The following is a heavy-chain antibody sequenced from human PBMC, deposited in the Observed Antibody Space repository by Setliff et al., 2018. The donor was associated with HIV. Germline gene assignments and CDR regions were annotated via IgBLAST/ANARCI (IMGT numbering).Heavy chain of an antibody. V-gene: IGHV4-4*07. D-gene: IGHD2-2*01. J-gene: IGHJ4*02. CDR2: IYTSGST. Sequence: PSETLSLTCTVSGGSISISDWSWIRQPAGKGLEWIGRIYTSGSTNYNPSLKSRVTISVDTSKNQFSLKLSSVTAADTAVYYCARGFDYAQRPPLYYFDYWGQGTLVTVSS. CDR1: GGSISISD. CDR3: ARGFDYAQRPPLYYFDY.